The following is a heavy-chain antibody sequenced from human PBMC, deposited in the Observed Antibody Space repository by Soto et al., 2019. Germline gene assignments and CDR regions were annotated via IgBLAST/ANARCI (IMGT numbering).Heavy chain of an antibody. Sequence: GSGPTLVNPTQTLTLTCTFSGFSLSTSGMCVSWIRQPPGKALEWLALIDWDDDKYYSTSLKTRLTISKDTSKNQVVLTMTNMDPVDTATYYCARMLRRSYIVGAYYYYYGMDVWGQGTTVTVSS. CDR2: IDWDDDK. CDR1: GFSLSTSGMC. V-gene: IGHV2-70*01. J-gene: IGHJ6*02. D-gene: IGHD1-26*01. CDR3: ARMLRRSYIVGAYYYYYGMDV.